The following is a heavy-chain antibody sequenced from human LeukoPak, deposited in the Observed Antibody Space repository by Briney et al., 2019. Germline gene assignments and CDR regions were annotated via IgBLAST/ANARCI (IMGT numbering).Heavy chain of an antibody. CDR2: INAGNGNT. CDR3: ARDPVVTADWYFDL. Sequence: ASVKVSCKASGYTFTSYAMHWVRQAPGQRLEWMGWINAGNGNTKYSQEFQGRVTITRDTSASTAYMELSSLRSEDMAVYYCARDPVVTADWYFDLWGRGTLVTVSS. CDR1: GYTFTSYA. D-gene: IGHD2-21*02. V-gene: IGHV1-3*03. J-gene: IGHJ2*01.